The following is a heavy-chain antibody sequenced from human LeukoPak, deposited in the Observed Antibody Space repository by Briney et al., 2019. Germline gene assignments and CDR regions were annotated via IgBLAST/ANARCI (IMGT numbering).Heavy chain of an antibody. J-gene: IGHJ4*02. Sequence: PGGSLRLSCAASGIIFSNYWMHWVRQAPGKGLVWVSRINRGGSSTSYADSVKGRFTISRDNAKNTLYLQMNSLRAEDTAVYYCARGGGYSYGSFDYWGQGTLVTVSS. CDR2: INRGGSST. CDR1: GIIFSNYW. V-gene: IGHV3-74*01. D-gene: IGHD5-18*01. CDR3: ARGGGYSYGSFDY.